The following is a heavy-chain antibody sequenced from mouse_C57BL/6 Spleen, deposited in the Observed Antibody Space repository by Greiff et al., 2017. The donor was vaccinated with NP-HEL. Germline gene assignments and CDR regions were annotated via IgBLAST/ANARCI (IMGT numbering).Heavy chain of an antibody. Sequence: VQLQQPGAELVRPGSSVKLSCKASGYTFTSYWMDWVKQRPGQGLEWIGNIYPSDSETHYNQKFKDKATLTVDKSSSTAYMQLSSLTSEDSAVYYCARSSSGYGFAYWGQGTLVTVSA. CDR3: ARSSSGYGFAY. J-gene: IGHJ3*01. V-gene: IGHV1-61*01. CDR1: GYTFTSYW. CDR2: IYPSDSET. D-gene: IGHD3-2*02.